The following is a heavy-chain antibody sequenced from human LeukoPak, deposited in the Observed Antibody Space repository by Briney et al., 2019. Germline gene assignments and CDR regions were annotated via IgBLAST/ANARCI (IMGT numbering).Heavy chain of an antibody. Sequence: GGFLRLSCTASGFTFGDYAMSWSRQAPGKGLEWVGFIRSKAYGGTTEYAASVKGRFTISRDDSKSIAYLQMNSLKTEDTAVYYCTRYSGDLDYWGQGTLVTVSS. V-gene: IGHV3-49*03. CDR3: TRYSGDLDY. CDR1: GFTFGDYA. J-gene: IGHJ4*02. D-gene: IGHD4-17*01. CDR2: IRSKAYGGTT.